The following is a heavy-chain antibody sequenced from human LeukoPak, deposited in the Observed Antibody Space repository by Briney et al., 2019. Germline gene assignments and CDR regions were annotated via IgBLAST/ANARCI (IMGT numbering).Heavy chain of an antibody. CDR1: GFTFDDYA. D-gene: IGHD5-18*01. CDR3: ARGSVQLWLRDTYYYMDV. CDR2: INWNGRIT. V-gene: IGHV3-20*04. Sequence: GGSLRLSCVASGFTFDDYAMNWVRQVPGRGLEWVSGINWNGRITEYADSVKDRFTISRQNTKNSLYLYMNNLGGEDTALYFCARGSVQLWLRDTYYYMDVWGKGTTATVSS. J-gene: IGHJ6*03.